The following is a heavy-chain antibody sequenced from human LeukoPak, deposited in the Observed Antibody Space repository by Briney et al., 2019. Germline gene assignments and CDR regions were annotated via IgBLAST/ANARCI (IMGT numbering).Heavy chain of an antibody. CDR3: ARQGYGGNWDDY. V-gene: IGHV4-39*01. CDR1: GGAISSSSYY. Sequence: SETLSLTCTVSGGAISSSSYYWGWIRQPPGKGLEWVGSIYYSGSTYYNPSLKRRVTISVDTSKNQFSLKLSSVTAADTGVYYCARQGYGGNWDDYWGQGTLVTVSS. CDR2: IYYSGST. D-gene: IGHD4-23*01. J-gene: IGHJ4*02.